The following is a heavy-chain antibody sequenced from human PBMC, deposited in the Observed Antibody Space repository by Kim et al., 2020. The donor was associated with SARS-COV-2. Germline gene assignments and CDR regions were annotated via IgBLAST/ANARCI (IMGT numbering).Heavy chain of an antibody. Sequence: SVKGRFTISRDNPKNSLYLQMNSLRVEDTAVYYCAGDTTTVTADKYYGMDVWGQGTTVTVSS. CDR3: AGDTTTVTADKYYGMDV. V-gene: IGHV3-11*05. D-gene: IGHD4-4*01. J-gene: IGHJ6*02.